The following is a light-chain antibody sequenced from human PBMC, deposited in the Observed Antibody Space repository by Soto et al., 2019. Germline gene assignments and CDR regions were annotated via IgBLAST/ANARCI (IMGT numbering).Light chain of an antibody. CDR1: KLGDKY. Sequence: SYELTQPPSVSVSPGQTASITCSGDKLGDKYACWYQQKPGQSPVLVIYQDSKRPSGIPERFSGSDSGNTATLTISGTQAMDEAEYHCHAWDSSTVVFGGGTKLIVL. J-gene: IGLJ2*01. CDR2: QDS. V-gene: IGLV3-1*01. CDR3: HAWDSSTVV.